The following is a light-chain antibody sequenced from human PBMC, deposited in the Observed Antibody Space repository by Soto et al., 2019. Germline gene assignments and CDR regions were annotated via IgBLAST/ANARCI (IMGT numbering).Light chain of an antibody. J-gene: IGKJ1*01. CDR2: GAS. CDR1: QSVSNNY. Sequence: EILFTQSPGTLSLSPGERATLSCRASQSVSNNYLAWYQQKPGQAPRLLIYGASNTATGIPDRLSGGGSGTDFTITIRRLEPEDVAVYYCQQYGSSGTFGQGTKVDIK. V-gene: IGKV3-20*01. CDR3: QQYGSSGT.